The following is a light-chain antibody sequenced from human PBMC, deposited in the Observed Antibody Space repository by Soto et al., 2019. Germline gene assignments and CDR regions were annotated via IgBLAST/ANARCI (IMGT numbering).Light chain of an antibody. J-gene: IGKJ2*01. CDR3: QQYGSSPGYT. Sequence: EIVLTQSPGTLSLSPGERATLSCRASQRVRRSYLAWYQQRPGQAPRLLIYGASSRATGIPDRFSGDGSGTDFTLTISRLEPEDFAVYYCQQYGSSPGYTFGQGTKLEIK. CDR1: QRVRRSY. CDR2: GAS. V-gene: IGKV3-20*01.